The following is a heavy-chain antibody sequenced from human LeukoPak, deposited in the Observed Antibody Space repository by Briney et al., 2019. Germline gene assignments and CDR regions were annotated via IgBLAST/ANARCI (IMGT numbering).Heavy chain of an antibody. J-gene: IGHJ3*02. Sequence: PSETLSLTCTVSGGPISSYYWSWIRQPPGKGLEWIGYIYYSGSTNYNPSLKSRVTISVDTSKNQFSLKLSSVTAADTAVYYCARAPSDYDFWSGLDYAFDIWGQGTTVTVSS. D-gene: IGHD3-3*01. V-gene: IGHV4-59*01. CDR1: GGPISSYY. CDR2: IYYSGST. CDR3: ARAPSDYDFWSGLDYAFDI.